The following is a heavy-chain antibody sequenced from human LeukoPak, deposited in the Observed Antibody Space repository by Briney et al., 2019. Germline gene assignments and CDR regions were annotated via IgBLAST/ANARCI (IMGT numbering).Heavy chain of an antibody. CDR3: AKDVAPDSGWDLDY. V-gene: IGHV3-23*01. CDR1: GLTFSTYS. D-gene: IGHD6-19*01. CDR2: IYNSGAKI. Sequence: GGSLLLSCAVSGLTFSTYSMTWVRPGPGKGLEWVSSIYNSGAKIFYADSVKGRFTISRDNSKNMLYLQMNSLRVEDTAVYYCAKDVAPDSGWDLDYWGQGTLVTVSS. J-gene: IGHJ4*02.